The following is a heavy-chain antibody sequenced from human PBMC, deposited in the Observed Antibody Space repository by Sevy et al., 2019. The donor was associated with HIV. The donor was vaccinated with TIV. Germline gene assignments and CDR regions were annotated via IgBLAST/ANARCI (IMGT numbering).Heavy chain of an antibody. CDR2: IKSKTDGGTA. Sequence: GGSLRLSCAASGFTFSDAWMSWVRQAPGKGLEWVGRIKSKTDGGTADYAAPVKGRFIISRDDSKNTLYLQTNSLKTADTAVYYCTSISGSSGTGHYFDYWGQGTLVTVSS. CDR1: GFTFSDAW. J-gene: IGHJ4*02. CDR3: TSISGSSGTGHYFDY. V-gene: IGHV3-15*01. D-gene: IGHD1-26*01.